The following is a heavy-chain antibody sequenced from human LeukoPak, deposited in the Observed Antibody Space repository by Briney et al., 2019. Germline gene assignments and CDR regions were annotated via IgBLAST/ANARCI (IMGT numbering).Heavy chain of an antibody. CDR3: ARDLDIVATRGFDY. Sequence: WASVKVSYKVSGYTLTELSMHWVRQAPGKGLEWMGGFDPEDGETIYAQKFQGRVTMTEDTSTDTAYMELSSLRSEDTAVCYCARDLDIVATRGFDYWGQGTLVTVSS. CDR2: FDPEDGET. J-gene: IGHJ4*02. D-gene: IGHD5-12*01. CDR1: GYTLTELS. V-gene: IGHV1-24*01.